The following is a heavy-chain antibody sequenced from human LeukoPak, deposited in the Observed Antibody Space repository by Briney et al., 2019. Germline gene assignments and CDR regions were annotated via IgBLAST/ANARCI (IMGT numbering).Heavy chain of an antibody. Sequence: SETLSLTCTVSRGSISGYYWGWIRQPPGKGLEWVGSVFHSGNTYYNPSLKSRLTVSADTSKNQFSLTLTSVTAADTAVYYCARDRSVGVLPAPPFDFWGQGTLVTVSS. D-gene: IGHD6-6*01. CDR2: VFHSGNT. CDR1: RGSISGYY. V-gene: IGHV4-38-2*02. J-gene: IGHJ4*02. CDR3: ARDRSVGVLPAPPFDF.